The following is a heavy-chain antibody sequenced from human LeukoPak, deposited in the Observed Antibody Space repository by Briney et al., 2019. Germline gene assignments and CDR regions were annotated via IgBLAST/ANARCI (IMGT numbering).Heavy chain of an antibody. Sequence: SETLSLTCAVYGGSFSGYYWSWIRQPPGKGLEGIGEINHSGSTNYNPSLKSRVTISVDTSKNQFSLKLSSVTAADTAVYYCARGRGQLWSSNYFDYWGQGTLVTVSS. CDR1: GGSFSGYY. V-gene: IGHV4-34*01. J-gene: IGHJ4*02. D-gene: IGHD5-18*01. CDR2: INHSGST. CDR3: ARGRGQLWSSNYFDY.